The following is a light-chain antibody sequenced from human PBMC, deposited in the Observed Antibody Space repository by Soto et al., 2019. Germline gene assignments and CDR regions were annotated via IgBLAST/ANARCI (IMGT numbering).Light chain of an antibody. V-gene: IGKV1-33*01. CDR1: QDINNY. CDR3: QQHDYLPIT. Sequence: DIQMTQSPSSLSASVGDRVTITCQASQDINNYLSWYQQKPEKAPKLLIYDTSSLEPGVPSRFSGSGSGTDFTFTISSLQPEDIATYYCQQHDYLPITFGQGTRLEIK. J-gene: IGKJ5*01. CDR2: DTS.